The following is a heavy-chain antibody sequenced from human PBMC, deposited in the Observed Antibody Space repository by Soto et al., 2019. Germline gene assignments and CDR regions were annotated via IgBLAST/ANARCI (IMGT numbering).Heavy chain of an antibody. J-gene: IGHJ3*02. CDR3: ANGYGDYVPDDFDI. Sequence: EVQLLESGGGLVQPGGSLRLSCAASGFTFNNYAMSWVRQAPGKGLEWVSTVSGSGGSTYYADSVKGRFTISRDNSKNTLYLQMNSLRAEDTAVYYCANGYGDYVPDDFDIWGQGTMVTVSS. CDR1: GFTFNNYA. CDR2: VSGSGGST. V-gene: IGHV3-23*01. D-gene: IGHD4-17*01.